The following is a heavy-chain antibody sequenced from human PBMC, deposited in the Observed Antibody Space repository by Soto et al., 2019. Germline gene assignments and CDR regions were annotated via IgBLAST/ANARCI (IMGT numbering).Heavy chain of an antibody. D-gene: IGHD3-10*01. V-gene: IGHV3-21*01. Sequence: GGSLRLSCAASGFTFSSYAMNWVRQAPGKGLEWVSSVSSSSSYIYYADSVKGRFTISRDNAKNSLYLQMNSLRAEDTAVYYCARDRSPGFAAGAYYFDYWGQGTLVTVS. CDR3: ARDRSPGFAAGAYYFDY. J-gene: IGHJ4*02. CDR2: VSSSSSYI. CDR1: GFTFSSYA.